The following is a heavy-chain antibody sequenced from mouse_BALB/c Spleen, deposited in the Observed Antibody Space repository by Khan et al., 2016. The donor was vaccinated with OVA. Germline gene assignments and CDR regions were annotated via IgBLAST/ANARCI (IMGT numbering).Heavy chain of an antibody. CDR2: ISYSGVT. V-gene: IGHV3-2*02. CDR1: GYSITSGYA. Sequence: EVQLQESGPGLVKPSQSLSLTCTVTGYSITSGYAWNWIRQFPGNKLEWMGYISYSGVTSYTPSLKSRISITRDTSKNQFFLPLNSVTTEDTATYYCARGNYYGYYFDYGGQGTTLTVSS. CDR3: ARGNYYGYYFDY. J-gene: IGHJ2*01. D-gene: IGHD1-1*01.